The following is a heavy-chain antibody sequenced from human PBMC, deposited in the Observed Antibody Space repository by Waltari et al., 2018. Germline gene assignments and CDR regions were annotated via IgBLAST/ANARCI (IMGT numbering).Heavy chain of an antibody. CDR1: GGSISSYY. V-gene: IGHV4-4*07. CDR3: ARDGSIGSHYFTTTPRYYYYMDV. CDR2: IYTSGST. J-gene: IGHJ6*03. Sequence: QVQLQESGPGLVKPSETLSLTCTVSGGSISSYYWSWIRQPAGKGLEWLGRIYTSGSTICNPTRSSRGTMSVDTSKNQFALKLSSVTAADTAVYYCARDGSIGSHYFTTTPRYYYYMDVWGKGTTVTVSS. D-gene: IGHD4-4*01.